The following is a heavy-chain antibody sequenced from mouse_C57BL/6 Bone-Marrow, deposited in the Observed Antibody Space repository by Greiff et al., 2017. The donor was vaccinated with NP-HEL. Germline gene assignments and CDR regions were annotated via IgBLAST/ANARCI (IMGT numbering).Heavy chain of an antibody. D-gene: IGHD2-4*01. J-gene: IGHJ1*03. CDR2: IWRGGST. CDR3: AKTVYDDYDGFYWYFDV. V-gene: IGHV2-5*01. CDR1: GFSLTSYG. Sequence: QVQLKESGPGLVQPSQSLSITCTVSGFSLTSYGVHWVRQSPGKGLEWLGVIWRGGSTDYNAAFMPRLSITKDNSTSQVFFKMNSLQADDTAIYYRAKTVYDDYDGFYWYFDVWGTGTTVTVSS.